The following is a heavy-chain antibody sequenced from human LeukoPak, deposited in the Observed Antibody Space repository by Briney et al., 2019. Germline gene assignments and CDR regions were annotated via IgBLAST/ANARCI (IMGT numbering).Heavy chain of an antibody. CDR2: IIPIFGTA. V-gene: IGHV1-69*13. Sequence: GASVKVSCKASGGTFSSYAISWVRQAPGQGLEWMGGIIPIFGTANYAQKFQGRVTITADESTSTAYMELSSLRSEDTAVYYCARGAQGYCSSTSCSFDYWGQGTLVIVSS. J-gene: IGHJ4*02. CDR3: ARGAQGYCSSTSCSFDY. CDR1: GGTFSSYA. D-gene: IGHD2-2*01.